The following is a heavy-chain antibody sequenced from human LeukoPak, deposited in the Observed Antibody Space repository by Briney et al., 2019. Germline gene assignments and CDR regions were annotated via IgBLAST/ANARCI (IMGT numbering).Heavy chain of an antibody. CDR1: GFTFSSYA. J-gene: IGHJ4*02. CDR2: ISGSGGST. D-gene: IGHD4-17*01. Sequence: PGGSLRLSCAASGFTFSSYAMSWVRQAPGKGLEWVSAISGSGGSTYYADSVKGRFTISGDNSKNTLYLQMNSLRAEDTAVYYCAKDLWGDYERLTGFDYWGQGTLVTVSS. V-gene: IGHV3-23*01. CDR3: AKDLWGDYERLTGFDY.